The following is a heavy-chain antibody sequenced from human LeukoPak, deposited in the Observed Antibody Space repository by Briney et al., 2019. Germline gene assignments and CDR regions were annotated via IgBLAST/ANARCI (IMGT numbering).Heavy chain of an antibody. CDR2: INPNSGGT. Sequence: ASVKVSCKASGYTFTGYYMHWVRQAPGQGLEWMGWINPNSGGTNYAQKFQGRVTMTRDTSISTAYMELSSLRSEDTAVYYCANYYGSAATLNPSNWFDPWGQGTLVTVSS. CDR3: ANYYGSAATLNPSNWFDP. D-gene: IGHD3-10*01. V-gene: IGHV1-2*02. J-gene: IGHJ5*02. CDR1: GYTFTGYY.